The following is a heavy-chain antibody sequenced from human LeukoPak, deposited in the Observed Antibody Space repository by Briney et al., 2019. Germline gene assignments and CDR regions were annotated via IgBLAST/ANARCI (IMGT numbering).Heavy chain of an antibody. CDR3: ATCYGGDDSDFGF. D-gene: IGHD5-12*01. CDR2: FDPEDGDT. Sequence: ASVKVSCKVSGYTLTELSMHWVRHAPGKGLEWMGGFDPEDGDTIYAQKFQGRVTMTEDTSTDTAYMELSSLRSEDTAGQYYATCYGGDDSDFGFRGQGTLVTGSS. J-gene: IGHJ4*02. CDR1: GYTLTELS. V-gene: IGHV1-24*01.